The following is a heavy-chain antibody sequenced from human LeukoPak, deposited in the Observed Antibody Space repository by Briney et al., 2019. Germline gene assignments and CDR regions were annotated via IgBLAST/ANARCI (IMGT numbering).Heavy chain of an antibody. D-gene: IGHD3-9*01. J-gene: IGHJ6*03. V-gene: IGHV1-69*04. CDR2: IIPILGIA. CDR3: ARSRYYDIVTGYTSYYYSYMDV. Sequence: ASVKVSCKASGATFSIYAISWVWLPPAPGLEWVGRIIPILGIANYEQTFQGRVTITADKSTSTAYLELSSLRSEDTAVYYCARSRYYDIVTGYTSYYYSYMDVWGKGTTVTVSS. CDR1: GATFSIYA.